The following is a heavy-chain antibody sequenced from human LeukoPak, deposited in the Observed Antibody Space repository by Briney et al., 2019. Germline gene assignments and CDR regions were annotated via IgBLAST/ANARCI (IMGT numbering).Heavy chain of an antibody. Sequence: PSETLSLTCTVSGASISSGGYCWSWLRQHPGKGLEWIGYIYYSGSTYYNPSLKSRVTISVDTSKNQFSLKLSSVTAADTAVYYCAREGGFRELLGYYYYMDVWGKGTTVTVSS. CDR1: GASISSGGYC. V-gene: IGHV4-31*03. CDR2: IYYSGST. CDR3: AREGGFRELLGYYYYMDV. D-gene: IGHD3-10*01. J-gene: IGHJ6*03.